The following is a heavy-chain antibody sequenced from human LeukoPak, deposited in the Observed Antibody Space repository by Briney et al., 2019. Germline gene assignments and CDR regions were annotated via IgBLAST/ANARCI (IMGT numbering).Heavy chain of an antibody. Sequence: GGSLRLSCAASGFTFSSYSMHWVRQAPGKGLVWVSHINTDGSSTHYADSVKGRFTISRDNAKNTLYLQMNSLRAEDTAVYYCARGRTTGYGEYVSYWGQGTLVTVSS. D-gene: IGHD4-17*01. V-gene: IGHV3-74*01. CDR3: ARGRTTGYGEYVSY. J-gene: IGHJ4*02. CDR1: GFTFSSYS. CDR2: INTDGSST.